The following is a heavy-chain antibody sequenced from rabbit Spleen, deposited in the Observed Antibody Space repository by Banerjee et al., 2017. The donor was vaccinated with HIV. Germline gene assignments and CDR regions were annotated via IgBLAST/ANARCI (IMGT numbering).Heavy chain of an antibody. CDR2: IYTGDGNN. V-gene: IGHV1S39*01. D-gene: IGHD4-2*01. CDR3: TRDAGSYAYIDGYFDL. J-gene: IGHJ4*01. CDR1: GFDFSSYG. Sequence: QEQLMESGGGLVQPGGSLKLSCKASGFDFSSYGVSWVRQAPGKGLEWIGCIYTGDGNNYYASWAKGRSTSSKTSTTVTLQMTSLTAADTATYFCTRDAGSYAYIDGYFDLWGPGTLVTVS.